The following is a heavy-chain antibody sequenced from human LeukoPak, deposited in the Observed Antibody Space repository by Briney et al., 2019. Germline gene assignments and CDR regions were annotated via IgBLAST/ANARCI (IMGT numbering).Heavy chain of an antibody. D-gene: IGHD2-8*01. CDR1: GGSISSYY. CDR3: ARDLIHRDDSNAA. J-gene: IGHJ5*02. V-gene: IGHV4-59*01. CDR2: IYHSGST. Sequence: SETLSLTCTVSGGSISSYYWSWIRQPPGKGLEWIGYIYHSGSTNYNPSLKSRVTISIDTSKNQFSLKPNSVTAADTAVYYCARDLIHRDDSNAAWGQGTLVSVSS.